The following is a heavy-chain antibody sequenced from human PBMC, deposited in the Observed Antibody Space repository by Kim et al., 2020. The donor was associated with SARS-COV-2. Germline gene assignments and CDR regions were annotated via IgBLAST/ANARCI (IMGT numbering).Heavy chain of an antibody. V-gene: IGHV3-74*01. J-gene: IGHJ4*02. CDR3: AREVVTGNGGLKY. D-gene: IGHD2-21*02. Sequence: AASVKGPFTISRDNAKNMLVLQMKSLRDEDTAVYYCAREVVTGNGGLKYWGQGTLVTVSS.